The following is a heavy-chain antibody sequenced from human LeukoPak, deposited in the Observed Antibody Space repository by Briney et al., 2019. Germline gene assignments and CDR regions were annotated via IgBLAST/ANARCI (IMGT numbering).Heavy chain of an antibody. CDR3: ARHVVPITMVRGVMPAGLDY. Sequence: GESLKISCKGSGYRFTSYWIGLVRPMPGKGLEWMGIIYPGYSDTRYSPSFQGQVNISADKFISTADLQWSSLKASDTAMYYYARHVVPITMVRGVMPAGLDYWGQGTLVTVSS. D-gene: IGHD3-10*01. V-gene: IGHV5-51*01. J-gene: IGHJ4*02. CDR2: IYPGYSDT. CDR1: GYRFTSYW.